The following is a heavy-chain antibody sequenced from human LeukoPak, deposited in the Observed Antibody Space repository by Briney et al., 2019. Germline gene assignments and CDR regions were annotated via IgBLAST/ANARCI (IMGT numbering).Heavy chain of an antibody. V-gene: IGHV1-8*02. CDR3: ARGIPFDY. CDR2: MNPNSGNT. Sequence: GASVKVSCKASGGTFSNHAVNWVRQATGQGLEWMGWMNPNSGNTGYAQKFQGRVTMTRNTSISTAYMELSSLRSEDTAVYYCARGIPFDYWGQGTLVTVSS. J-gene: IGHJ4*02. CDR1: GGTFSNHA.